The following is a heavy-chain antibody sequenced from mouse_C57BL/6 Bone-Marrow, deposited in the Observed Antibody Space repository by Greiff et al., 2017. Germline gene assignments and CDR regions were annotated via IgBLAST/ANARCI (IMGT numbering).Heavy chain of an antibody. CDR1: GYTFTDHT. J-gene: IGHJ3*01. V-gene: IGHV1-78*01. Sequence: VQLQQSDAELVKPGASVKISCKVSGYTFTDHTIHWMKQRPDQGLEWIGYIYPRDGSTKYNEKFKGKATLTAAKSSSTAYMQLNSLTSEDSAVXFCARSGYYGSRAWFAYWGQGTLVTVSA. CDR2: IYPRDGST. D-gene: IGHD1-1*01. CDR3: ARSGYYGSRAWFAY.